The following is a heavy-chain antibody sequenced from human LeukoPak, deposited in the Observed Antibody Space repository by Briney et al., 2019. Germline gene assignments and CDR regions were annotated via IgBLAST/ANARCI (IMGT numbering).Heavy chain of an antibody. Sequence: ASVKVSCKASGYTFTGYYMHWVRQAPGQGLEWMGWINPNSGGTNYAQKFQGRVTMTRDTSISTAYMELSRLRSDDTAVYYCAKDCTNGVCYHAFDIWGQGTMVAVSS. J-gene: IGHJ3*02. D-gene: IGHD2-8*01. V-gene: IGHV1-2*02. CDR3: AKDCTNGVCYHAFDI. CDR2: INPNSGGT. CDR1: GYTFTGYY.